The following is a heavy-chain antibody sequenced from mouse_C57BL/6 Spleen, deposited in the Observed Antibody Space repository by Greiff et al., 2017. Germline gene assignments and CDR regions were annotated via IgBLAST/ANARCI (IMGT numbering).Heavy chain of an antibody. J-gene: IGHJ4*01. CDR3: ACYYGSSFAMDY. CDR2: ISAGGGYT. D-gene: IGHD1-1*01. V-gene: IGHV5-4*01. CDR1: GFTFSSYA. Sequence: VQLKESGGGLVKPGGSLKLSCAASGFTFSSYAMSWVRQTPEKRLEWVATISAGGGYTYYQDNLKGRFTISRDNAKNNRYLQMSHLKSEDTAMYYCACYYGSSFAMDYWGQGTTVTVSS.